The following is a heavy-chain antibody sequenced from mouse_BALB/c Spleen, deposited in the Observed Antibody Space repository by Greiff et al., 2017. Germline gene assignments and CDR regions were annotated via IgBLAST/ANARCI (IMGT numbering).Heavy chain of an antibody. CDR3: ARDGYSDYFDY. J-gene: IGHJ2*01. D-gene: IGHD2-3*01. Sequence: VQLVESGAELAKPGASVKMSCKASGYTFTSYWMHWVKQRPGQGLEWIGYINPSTGYTEYNQKFKDKATLTADKSSSTAYMQLSSLTSEDSAVYYCARDGYSDYFDYWGQGTTLTVSS. V-gene: IGHV1-7*01. CDR2: INPSTGYT. CDR1: GYTFTSYW.